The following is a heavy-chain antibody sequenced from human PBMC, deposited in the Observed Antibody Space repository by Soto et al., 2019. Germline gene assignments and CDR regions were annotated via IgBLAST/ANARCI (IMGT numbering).Heavy chain of an antibody. D-gene: IGHD3-9*01. V-gene: IGHV4-30-4*01. Sequence: PSETLSLTCTVSGGSISSGDYYWSWIRQPPGKGLEWIGYIYYSGSTYYNPSLKSRVTISVDTSKNQFSLKLSSVTAADTAVYYCARDQRRYDILTGYCISWFDPWGQGTLVTVSS. CDR3: ARDQRRYDILTGYCISWFDP. J-gene: IGHJ5*02. CDR2: IYYSGST. CDR1: GGSISSGDYY.